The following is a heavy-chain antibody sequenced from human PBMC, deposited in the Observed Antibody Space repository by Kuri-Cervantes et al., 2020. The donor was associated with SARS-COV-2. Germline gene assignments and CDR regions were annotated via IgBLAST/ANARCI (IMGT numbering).Heavy chain of an antibody. J-gene: IGHJ4*02. CDR3: ARVRVCSSRPVDY. V-gene: IGHV4-39*01. Sequence: SEPLSLPCTLSGGSFSSSSYEWGWIRQPPGKGLEWFGSIYYSGSTYYNPSLKSRVTISVDTSKNQFSLKLSSVTAADTAVYYCARVRVCSSRPVDYWGRGTVVTVSS. D-gene: IGHD6-13*01. CDR1: GGSFSSSSYE. CDR2: IYYSGST.